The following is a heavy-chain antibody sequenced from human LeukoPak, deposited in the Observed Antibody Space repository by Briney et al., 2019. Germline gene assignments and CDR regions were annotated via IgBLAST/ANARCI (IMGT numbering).Heavy chain of an antibody. CDR1: GFTFSSYE. D-gene: IGHD2-2*01. CDR2: ISNSGRTI. CDR3: VRRYCSSTSCTLDS. Sequence: GSLRLSCAASGFTFSSYEMNWVRQAPGKGLEWVSYISNSGRTIFYADSVKGRFTVSRDNAKNSLYLQMNSLRAEDTAVYYCVRRYCSSTSCTLDSWGQGTLVTVSS. J-gene: IGHJ4*02. V-gene: IGHV3-48*03.